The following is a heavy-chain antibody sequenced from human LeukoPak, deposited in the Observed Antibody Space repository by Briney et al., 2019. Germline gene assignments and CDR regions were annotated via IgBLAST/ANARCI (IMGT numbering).Heavy chain of an antibody. CDR2: INPNSGGT. D-gene: IGHD2-15*01. J-gene: IGHJ3*02. V-gene: IGHV1-2*02. Sequence: ASAKVSCKASGYTFTNYYMHWVRQAPRQGLEWMGWINPNSGGTNYAQQFQGRVTMTRDTSISTAYMELSRLRSDDTAVYSCARAALYCTGGSCYFYAFDIWGQGTMVTVSS. CDR1: GYTFTNYY. CDR3: ARAALYCTGGSCYFYAFDI.